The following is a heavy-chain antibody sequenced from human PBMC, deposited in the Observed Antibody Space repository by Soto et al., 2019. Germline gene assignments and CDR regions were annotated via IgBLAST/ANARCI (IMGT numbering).Heavy chain of an antibody. D-gene: IGHD6-13*01. CDR2: IIPIFGTA. V-gene: IGHV1-69*13. CDR1: GYSFTSYA. J-gene: IGHJ6*02. Sequence: SVKVSCKASGYSFTSYAISWVRQAPGQGLEWMGGIIPIFGTANYAQKFQGRVTITADESTSTAYMELSSLRSEDTAVYYCAGVHHIAAAGFYYYYGMDVWGQGTTVTAP. CDR3: AGVHHIAAAGFYYYYGMDV.